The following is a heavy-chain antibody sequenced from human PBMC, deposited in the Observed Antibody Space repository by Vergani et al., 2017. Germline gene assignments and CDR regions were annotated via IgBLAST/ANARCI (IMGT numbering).Heavy chain of an antibody. CDR3: AAWAGRYAQATFYAPYDY. CDR2: IIPMYGTP. J-gene: IGHJ4*02. Sequence: QVQLVQSGAEVKEPGSSLRVSCKAFGETFSSHGISWVRQAPGQGLQWMGMIIPMYGTPNYAQKFQDRVKITSDESTSTVYLELTSLGSEDTAVYYCAAWAGRYAQATFYAPYDYWGQGTPVTVSS. V-gene: IGHV1-69*13. CDR1: GETFSSHG. D-gene: IGHD2/OR15-2a*01.